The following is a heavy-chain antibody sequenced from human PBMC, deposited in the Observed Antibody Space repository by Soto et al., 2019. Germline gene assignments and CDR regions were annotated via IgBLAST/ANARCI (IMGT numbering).Heavy chain of an antibody. CDR2: IIPIFGTA. V-gene: IGHV1-69*13. CDR1: GGTFSSYA. CDR3: ARRSDRICSGGSCYSKYYYGMDV. J-gene: IGHJ6*02. D-gene: IGHD2-15*01. Sequence: AASVKVSCKASGGTFSSYAISWVRQAPGQGLEWMGGIIPIFGTANYAQKFQGRVTITADESTSTAYMELSSLRSEDTAVYYCARRSDRICSGGSCYSKYYYGMDVWGQGTTVTVSS.